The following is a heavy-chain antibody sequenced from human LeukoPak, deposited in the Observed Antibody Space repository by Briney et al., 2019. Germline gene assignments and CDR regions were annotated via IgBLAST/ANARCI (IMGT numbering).Heavy chain of an antibody. V-gene: IGHV4-59*12. CDR3: ARGPAHFYDILTGYRSLYMDV. CDR1: GGSISSYY. CDR2: IYYSGST. J-gene: IGHJ6*03. D-gene: IGHD3-9*01. Sequence: SETLSLTCTVSGGSISSYYWSWIRQPPGKGLEWIGYIYYSGSTNYNPSLKSRVTISVDTSKNQFSLKLSSVTAADTAVYYCARGPAHFYDILTGYRSLYMDVWGKGTTVTVSS.